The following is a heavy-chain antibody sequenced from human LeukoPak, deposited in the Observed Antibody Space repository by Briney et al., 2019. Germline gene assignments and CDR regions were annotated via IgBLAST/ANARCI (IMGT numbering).Heavy chain of an antibody. CDR3: ARYERNYALDY. CDR1: GGSFSGYY. J-gene: IGHJ4*02. V-gene: IGHV4-34*01. CDR2: INHSGST. Sequence: SETLSLTCAVYGGSFSGYYWSWIRQPPGKGLEWIGEINHSGSTNYNPSLKSRVTISVDTSKNQFSLKLSSVTAADTAVYYCARYERNYALDYWGQGTLVTVSS. D-gene: IGHD1-1*01.